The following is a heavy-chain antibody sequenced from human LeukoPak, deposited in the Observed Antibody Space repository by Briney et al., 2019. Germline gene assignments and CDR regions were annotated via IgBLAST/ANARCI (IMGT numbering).Heavy chain of an antibody. CDR1: GFTFSSYG. V-gene: IGHV3-30*03. Sequence: GRSLRLSCAASGFTFSSYGMHWVRQAPGKGLEWVALISYDGSHKDYTDSVKGRFTISRDNSKNTLYLQMNSLRAEDTAVYYCARDLSSTSSWATVPDYWGQGTLVTVSS. J-gene: IGHJ4*02. CDR2: ISYDGSHK. CDR3: ARDLSSTSSWATVPDY. D-gene: IGHD2-2*01.